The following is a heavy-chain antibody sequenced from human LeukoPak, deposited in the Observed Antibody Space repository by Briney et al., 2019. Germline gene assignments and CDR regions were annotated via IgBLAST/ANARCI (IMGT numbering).Heavy chain of an antibody. D-gene: IGHD3-22*01. Sequence: SETLSLTCTVSGGAISSYYWSWIRQPPGKGLEWIGYIYYSGSTNYNPSLKSRVTISVDTSKNQFSLKLSSVTAADTAVYYCARGLYDSSGYSYFDYWGQGTLVTVSS. J-gene: IGHJ4*02. V-gene: IGHV4-59*01. CDR2: IYYSGST. CDR1: GGAISSYY. CDR3: ARGLYDSSGYSYFDY.